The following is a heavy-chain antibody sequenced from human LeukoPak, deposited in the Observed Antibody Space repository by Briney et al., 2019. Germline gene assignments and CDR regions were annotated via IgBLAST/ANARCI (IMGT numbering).Heavy chain of an antibody. CDR1: GGSISSSSYF. Sequence: SETLSLTCTVSGGSISSSSYFWGWIRQPLGKGLEWIGSIYYGGSTYYNPSLKSRVTISVDTSKNQFSLKLSSVTAADTAVFYCAKSSPYGMDVWGQGTTVTVSS. CDR2: IYYGGST. CDR3: AKSSPYGMDV. J-gene: IGHJ6*02. V-gene: IGHV4-39*07.